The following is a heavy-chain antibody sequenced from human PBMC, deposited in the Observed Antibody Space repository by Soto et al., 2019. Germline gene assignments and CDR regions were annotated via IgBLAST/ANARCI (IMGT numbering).Heavy chain of an antibody. V-gene: IGHV1-69*02. CDR1: GGTFSSYT. D-gene: IGHD4-17*01. Sequence: QVQLVQSGAEVKKPGSSVKVSCKASGGTFSSYTISWVRQAPGQGLEWMGRIIPILGIANYAQKFQGRVTITADKSTSTAYMELSSLRSEDTAVYYCARGIGYGDYLRYYYMDVWVKGTTVTVSS. CDR2: IIPILGIA. J-gene: IGHJ6*03. CDR3: ARGIGYGDYLRYYYMDV.